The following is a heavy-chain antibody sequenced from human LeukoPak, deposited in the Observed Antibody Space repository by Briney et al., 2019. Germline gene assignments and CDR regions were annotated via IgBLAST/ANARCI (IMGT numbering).Heavy chain of an antibody. CDR3: AKDHQTNRHSSGYFDAFDI. Sequence: GRSLRLSCAASGFTFSSYGMHWVRQAPGKGLGWVAVISYDGSNKYYADSVKGRFTISRDNSKNTLYLQMNSLRAEDTAVYYCAKDHQTNRHSSGYFDAFDIWGQGTMVTVSS. CDR2: ISYDGSNK. V-gene: IGHV3-30*18. D-gene: IGHD3-22*01. J-gene: IGHJ3*02. CDR1: GFTFSSYG.